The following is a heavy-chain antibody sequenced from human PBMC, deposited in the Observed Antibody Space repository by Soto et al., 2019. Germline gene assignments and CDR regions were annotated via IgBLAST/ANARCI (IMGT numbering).Heavy chain of an antibody. V-gene: IGHV3-30*18. J-gene: IGHJ4*02. D-gene: IGHD3-9*01. CDR3: AKYPYDNGGNYFDY. Sequence: QVQLVESGGGVVQPGRSLRLSCAASGFPFRSYGMQLGRQAPGKGLEWVAVISYDGSNKYYSDYVKGRFTISRDNSKNTLYLQMNSLRAEDKAVYYCAKYPYDNGGNYFDYWGQGTLVTVSS. CDR1: GFPFRSYG. CDR2: ISYDGSNK.